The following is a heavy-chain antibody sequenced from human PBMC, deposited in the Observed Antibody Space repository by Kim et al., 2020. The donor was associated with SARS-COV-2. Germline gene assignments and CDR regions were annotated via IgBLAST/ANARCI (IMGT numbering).Heavy chain of an antibody. CDR2: ISSNGGST. V-gene: IGHV3-64*01. J-gene: IGHJ6*02. Sequence: GGSLRLSCAASGFTFSSYAMHWVRQAPGKGLEYVSAISSNGGSTYYANSVKGRFTISRDNSKNTLYLQMGSLRAEDMAVYYCARAQGYCSGGSCYGTYYYYYGMDDWGQGTTVTVSS. CDR3: ARAQGYCSGGSCYGTYYYYYGMDD. CDR1: GFTFSSYA. D-gene: IGHD2-15*01.